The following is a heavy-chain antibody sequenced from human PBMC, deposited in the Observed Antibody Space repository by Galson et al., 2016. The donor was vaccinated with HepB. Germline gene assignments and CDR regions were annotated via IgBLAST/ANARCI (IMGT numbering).Heavy chain of an antibody. CDR2: ISGGGGST. Sequence: SLRLSCAASGFTFRSYGMSWVRRAPGKGLEWVSAISGGGGSTYYADSVRGRFTISRDNSKNTLYLQMNSLRTEDTAVYYCARDDYSGGRGSPDYWGQGTLVTVSS. V-gene: IGHV3-23*01. D-gene: IGHD4/OR15-4a*01. J-gene: IGHJ4*02. CDR1: GFTFRSYG. CDR3: ARDDYSGGRGSPDY.